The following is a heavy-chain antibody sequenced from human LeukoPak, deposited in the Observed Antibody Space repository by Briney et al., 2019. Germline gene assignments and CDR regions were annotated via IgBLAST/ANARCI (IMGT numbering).Heavy chain of an antibody. J-gene: IGHJ4*02. CDR1: GFTFSSYA. V-gene: IGHV3-23*01. D-gene: IGHD3-22*01. Sequence: GGSLRLSCAASGFTFSSYAMSWVRQAPGKGLEWVSAISGSGGSTYYADSVKGRLTISRDNSKNTLYLQMNSLRAEDAAVYYCAKESRREETYYYDSSGYSFDYWGQGTLVTVSS. CDR3: AKESRREETYYYDSSGYSFDY. CDR2: ISGSGGST.